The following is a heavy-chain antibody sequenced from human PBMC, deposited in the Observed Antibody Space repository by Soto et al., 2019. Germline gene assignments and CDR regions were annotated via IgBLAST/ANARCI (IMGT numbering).Heavy chain of an antibody. V-gene: IGHV3-23*01. CDR2: ISGSGIST. J-gene: IGHJ6*02. Sequence: EAQLLESGGGLVQPGGSLRLSCAASGFTFSTYPMSWVRQAPGKGLEWVSGISGSGISTYYTDSVKGRFTISRDNSKITVFLQMNSLRDEDTAVYYCVKPPVITASYYYYDMDVWGQGTTVTVSS. D-gene: IGHD4-4*01. CDR3: VKPPVITASYYYYDMDV. CDR1: GFTFSTYP.